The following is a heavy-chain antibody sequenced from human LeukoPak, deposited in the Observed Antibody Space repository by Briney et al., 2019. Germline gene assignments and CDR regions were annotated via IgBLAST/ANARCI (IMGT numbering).Heavy chain of an antibody. J-gene: IGHJ6*02. Sequence: SETLSLTCTVSGGSVSSGSYYWSWIRQLPGKGLEWIGYIYYSGSTNYNPSLKSRVTISVDTSKNQFSLKLSSVTAADTAVYYCARDYGDNYYYYGMDVWGQGTTVTVSS. CDR2: IYYSGST. CDR1: GGSVSSGSYY. D-gene: IGHD4-17*01. V-gene: IGHV4-61*01. CDR3: ARDYGDNYYYYGMDV.